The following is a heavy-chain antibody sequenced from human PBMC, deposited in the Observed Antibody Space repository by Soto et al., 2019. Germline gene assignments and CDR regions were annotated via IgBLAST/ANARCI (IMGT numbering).Heavy chain of an antibody. CDR2: IYYSGST. V-gene: IGHV4-39*01. CDR3: ARPPSTVTTGGYFDL. Sequence: SETLSLTCTVSGGSISSSSYYWGWIRQPPGKGLEWIGSIYYSGSTYYNPSLKRRVTISVDTSKNQFSLKLSSVTAADTAVYYCARPPSTVTTGGYFDLWGRGTLVTV. D-gene: IGHD4-17*01. J-gene: IGHJ2*01. CDR1: GGSISSSSYY.